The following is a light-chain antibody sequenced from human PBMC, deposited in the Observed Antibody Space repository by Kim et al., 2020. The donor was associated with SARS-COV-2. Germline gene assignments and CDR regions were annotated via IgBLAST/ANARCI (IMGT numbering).Light chain of an antibody. CDR3: QHINYNPT. J-gene: IGKJ3*01. V-gene: IGKV1-9*01. CDR1: QDINSY. CDR2: SAS. Sequence: IQLTQSPSSLSASVGDRVTITCRASQDINSYLAWYHQNPGKAPKLLIYSASILQTGVPSRFSGSGSGTDFTLTISSLQPEDFGTYYCQHINYNPTFGPGTKVDIK.